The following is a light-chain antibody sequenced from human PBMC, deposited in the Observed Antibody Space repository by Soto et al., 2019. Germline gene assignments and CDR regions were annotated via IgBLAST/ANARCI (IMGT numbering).Light chain of an antibody. CDR2: ATS. CDR3: QQYGSSPIT. J-gene: IGKJ5*01. Sequence: EIVLPQSPGTLSLSPGESSTLSCRASQSVSSIYLAWYQQKPGQAPSLLIYATSSRATGIPDRFSGSGSGTDFSLTISRLEPEDFAVYYCQQYGSSPITFGQGTRLEIK. CDR1: QSVSSIY. V-gene: IGKV3-20*01.